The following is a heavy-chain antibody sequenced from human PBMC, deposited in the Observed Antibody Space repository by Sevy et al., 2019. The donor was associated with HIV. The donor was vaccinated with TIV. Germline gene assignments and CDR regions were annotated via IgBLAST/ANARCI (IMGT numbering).Heavy chain of an antibody. D-gene: IGHD1-20*01. J-gene: IGHJ6*03. CDR1: AFTFSDYY. CDR3: ARVITGTPYYYYYMDV. CDR2: ISSSSSYT. V-gene: IGHV3-11*06. Sequence: GGSLRLSCAASAFTFSDYYMSWIRQAPGKGLEWVSYISSSSSYTNYADSVKGRFTISRDNAKNSLYLQMNSLRAEDTAVYYCARVITGTPYYYYYMDVWGKWTTVTVSS.